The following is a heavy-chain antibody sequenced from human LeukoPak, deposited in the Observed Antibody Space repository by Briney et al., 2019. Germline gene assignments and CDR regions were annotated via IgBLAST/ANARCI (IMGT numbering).Heavy chain of an antibody. CDR3: ARRLGGLHAFDI. J-gene: IGHJ3*02. V-gene: IGHV1-46*01. Sequence: ASVKVSCKASGYTFTSYYMHWVRQAPGEGLEWMGIINPSGGSTSYAQKFQGRVTMTRDMSTSTVYMELSSLRAEDTAVYYCARRLGGLHAFDIWGQGTMVTVSS. D-gene: IGHD3/OR15-3a*01. CDR2: INPSGGST. CDR1: GYTFTSYY.